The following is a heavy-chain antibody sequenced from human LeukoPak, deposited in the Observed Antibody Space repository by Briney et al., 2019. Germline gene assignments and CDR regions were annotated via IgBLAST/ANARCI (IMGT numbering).Heavy chain of an antibody. CDR2: IYYSGST. CDR3: ANPGDY. J-gene: IGHJ4*02. Sequence: SETLSLTCTVSGGSISSYYCGWIRQPPGKGLEWIGSIYYSGSTYYNPSLKSRVTISVDTSKNQFSLKLSSVTAADTAVYYCANPGDYWGQGTLVTVSS. V-gene: IGHV4-39*01. CDR1: GGSISSYY.